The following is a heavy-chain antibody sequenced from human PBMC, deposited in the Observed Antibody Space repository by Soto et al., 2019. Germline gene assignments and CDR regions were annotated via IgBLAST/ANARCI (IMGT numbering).Heavy chain of an antibody. CDR3: ARDVRGYTGYDFGAFDI. V-gene: IGHV1-3*01. CDR2: INAGNGYT. CDR1: GYIFTSYA. J-gene: IGHJ3*02. Sequence: QVQLVQSGAEVKKPGTSVKISCKASGYIFTSYAMHWVRQVPGQRLEWMGWINAGNGYTKYSQKFQGMTTITRDPSASTIYMELGSLRSEDTAVYYCARDVRGYTGYDFGAFDIWGQGTMVTVSS. D-gene: IGHD5-12*01.